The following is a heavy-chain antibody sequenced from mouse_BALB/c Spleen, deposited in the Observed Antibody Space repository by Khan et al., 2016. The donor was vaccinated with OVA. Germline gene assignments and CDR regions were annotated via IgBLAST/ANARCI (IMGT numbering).Heavy chain of an antibody. Sequence: EVELVESGGGLVKPGGSLKLSCAASGFTFSNYPMSWVRPTPEQRLEWVATNSSGGSYTYYPGSVKGRFTISRVDAKNTLYLQMSSLMSEDTAMHSCARTPGYDGSKYSDSWGQGTTLTVSS. CDR3: ARTPGYDGSKYSDS. V-gene: IGHV5-9-3*01. D-gene: IGHD1-1*01. CDR1: GFTFSNYP. J-gene: IGHJ2*01. CDR2: NSSGGSYT.